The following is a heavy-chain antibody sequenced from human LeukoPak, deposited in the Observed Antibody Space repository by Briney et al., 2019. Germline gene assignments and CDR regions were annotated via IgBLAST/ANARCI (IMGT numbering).Heavy chain of an antibody. D-gene: IGHD3-16*02. V-gene: IGHV4-61*01. CDR3: ARTSYDYVWGSYRYTAFDY. J-gene: IGHJ4*02. CDR1: GGSVSSGSYY. CDR2: IYYSGST. Sequence: KSSETLSLTCTVSGGSVSSGSYYWSWIRQPPGKGLEWIGYIYYSGSTNYNPSLKSRVTISVDTSKNQFSLKLSSVTAADTALFCCARTSYDYVWGSYRYTAFDYWGQGTLVTVSS.